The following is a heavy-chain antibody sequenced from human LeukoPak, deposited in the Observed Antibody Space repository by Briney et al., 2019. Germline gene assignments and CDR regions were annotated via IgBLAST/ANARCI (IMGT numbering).Heavy chain of an antibody. CDR3: AARAYYYYGMDV. Sequence: PSETLSLTCTVSGGSISSGGYYWSWIRQPPGKGLEWIGYIYYSGSTYYNPSLKSRVTISVDTSKNQFSLKLSSLTAADTAVYYCAARAYYYYGMDVWGQGTTVTVSS. J-gene: IGHJ6*02. V-gene: IGHV4-30-4*01. CDR1: GGSISSGGYY. CDR2: IYYSGST.